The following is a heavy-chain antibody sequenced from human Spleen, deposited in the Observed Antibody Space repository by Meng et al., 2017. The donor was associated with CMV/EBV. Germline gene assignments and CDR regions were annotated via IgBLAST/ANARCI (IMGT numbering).Heavy chain of an antibody. CDR2: ISPSSIYM. D-gene: IGHD2-2*01. CDR1: GLTFSSYH. V-gene: IGHV3-21*01. Sequence: GGSLRLSCAASGLTFSSYHMNWVRLAPGKGLEWVSSISPSSIYMDYADSVKCRFTISRDKAQNSLFLQMNSLRAEDTAIYYCARGYCTSTTCSAPFYFDYWGQGTVVTVSS. CDR3: ARGYCTSTTCSAPFYFDY. J-gene: IGHJ4*02.